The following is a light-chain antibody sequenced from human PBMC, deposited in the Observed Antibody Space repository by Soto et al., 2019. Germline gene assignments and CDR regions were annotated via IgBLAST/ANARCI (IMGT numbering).Light chain of an antibody. V-gene: IGKV3-15*01. CDR1: QSVSSN. CDR2: GAF. Sequence: EMVMTQSPATLSVSPGERATLACRASQSVSSNLAWSQQKPGQAPRLLIYGAFTRATGIPARFSGSGSGTAFTPTISSLQSEDFAVYYCQLYTNWHITSGGGTKVEIK. J-gene: IGKJ4*01. CDR3: QLYTNWHIT.